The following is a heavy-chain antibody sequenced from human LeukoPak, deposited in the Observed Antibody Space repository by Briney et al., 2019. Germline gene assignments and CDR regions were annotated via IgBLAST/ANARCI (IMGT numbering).Heavy chain of an antibody. D-gene: IGHD1-26*01. V-gene: IGHV4-38-2*02. CDR3: AREESGSYYWFDP. CDR1: GYSISSGYY. CDR2: IYHSGST. Sequence: SETLSLTCTVSGYSISSGYYWGWIRPPPGKGLEWIGSIYHSGSTYYNPSLKSRVTISVDTSKNQFSLKLSSVTAADTAVYYCAREESGSYYWFDPWGQGTLVTVSS. J-gene: IGHJ5*02.